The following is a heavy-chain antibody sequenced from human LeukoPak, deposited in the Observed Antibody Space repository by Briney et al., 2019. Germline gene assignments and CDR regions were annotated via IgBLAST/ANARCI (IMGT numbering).Heavy chain of an antibody. CDR3: AKDLRGVPYGFDPPGDY. CDR2: ISYDGSNK. Sequence: GRSLRLSCAASGFTFNSYGMYWVRQAPGKGLEWVAMISYDGSNKYYADSVKGRFTISRDNSKNTLYLQINSLRAEDTALYYCAKDLRGVPYGFDPPGDYWGQGTLVTVSS. J-gene: IGHJ4*02. V-gene: IGHV3-30*18. CDR1: GFTFNSYG. D-gene: IGHD3-10*01.